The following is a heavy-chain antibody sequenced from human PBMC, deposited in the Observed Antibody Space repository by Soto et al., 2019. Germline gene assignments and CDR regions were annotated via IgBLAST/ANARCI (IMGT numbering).Heavy chain of an antibody. Sequence: GGSLRLSCAASGFTFSSYGMHWVRQAPGKGLDWVAVIWYDGSNKYYADSVKGRFTISRDNSKNTLYLQMNSLRAEDTAVYYCARDLVPAATYYYYGMDVWGQGTTVTVSS. D-gene: IGHD2-2*01. CDR2: IWYDGSNK. CDR1: GFTFSSYG. V-gene: IGHV3-33*01. CDR3: ARDLVPAATYYYYGMDV. J-gene: IGHJ6*02.